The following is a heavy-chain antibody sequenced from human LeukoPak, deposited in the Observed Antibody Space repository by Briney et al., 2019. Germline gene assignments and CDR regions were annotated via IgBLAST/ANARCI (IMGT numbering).Heavy chain of an antibody. CDR1: GYSISSGYY. J-gene: IGHJ4*02. D-gene: IGHD2-2*01. CDR2: IYHSGST. Sequence: SETLSLTCAVSGYSISSGYYWGWIRQPPGKGLEWIGSIYHSGSTYYNPSLKSRVTISVDTSKNQFSLKLSSVTAADTAVYYCARVGYCSSTSCPRGAVDYWGQGTLGTVSS. V-gene: IGHV4-38-2*01. CDR3: ARVGYCSSTSCPRGAVDY.